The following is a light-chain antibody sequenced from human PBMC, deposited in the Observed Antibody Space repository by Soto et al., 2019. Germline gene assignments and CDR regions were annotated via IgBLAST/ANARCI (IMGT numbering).Light chain of an antibody. CDR1: SSDVGGYNY. CDR2: DVS. V-gene: IGLV2-14*01. Sequence: QSALTQPASVSGSPGQSITISCTGNSSDVGGYNYVSWYQQHPGKAPKLMIYDVSNRPSGVSNRFSGSKSGNTASLTISGLQAEDEADYYCSSYTSSSTVAFGGGTQLTVL. J-gene: IGLJ2*01. CDR3: SSYTSSSTVA.